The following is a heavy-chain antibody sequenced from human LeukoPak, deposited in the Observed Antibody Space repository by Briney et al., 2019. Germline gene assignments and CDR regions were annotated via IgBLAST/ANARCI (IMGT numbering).Heavy chain of an antibody. CDR2: INHSGST. CDR3: ARGSGYSYGTDFDY. V-gene: IGHV4-34*01. J-gene: IGHJ4*02. CDR1: GGSISSGGYS. Sequence: SETLSLTCAVSGGSISSGGYSWSWIRQPPGKGLEWIGEINHSGSTNYNPSLKSRVTISVDTSKNQFSLKLSSVTAADTAVYYCARGSGYSYGTDFDYWGQGTLVTVSS. D-gene: IGHD5-18*01.